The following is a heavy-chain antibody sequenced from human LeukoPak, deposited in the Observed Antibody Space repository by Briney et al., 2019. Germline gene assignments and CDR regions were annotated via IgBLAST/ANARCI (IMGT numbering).Heavy chain of an antibody. CDR3: AKDSTAAAAGTRPNYYYYYMDV. J-gene: IGHJ6*03. Sequence: GGSLRLSCAASGFTFSSYAMSWVRQAPGKGLEWVSAISGSGGSTYYADSVKGRFTISRDNSKNTLYLQMNSLRAEDTALYYCAKDSTAAAAGTRPNYYYYYMDVWGKGTTVTVSS. V-gene: IGHV3-23*01. CDR2: ISGSGGST. D-gene: IGHD6-13*01. CDR1: GFTFSSYA.